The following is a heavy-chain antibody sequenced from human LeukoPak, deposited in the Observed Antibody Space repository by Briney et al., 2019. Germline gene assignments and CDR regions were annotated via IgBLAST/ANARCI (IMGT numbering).Heavy chain of an antibody. Sequence: GGSLRLSCAASGFTFSSYGMGWVRQAPGKGLEWVSSISTSSSYIYYADSVKGRFTISRDNAKNSLYLQMNSLRAEDTALYYCARDGDTVLTRGYYYYMDVWGKGTTVTVSS. J-gene: IGHJ6*03. D-gene: IGHD4-23*01. V-gene: IGHV3-21*01. CDR1: GFTFSSYG. CDR2: ISTSSSYI. CDR3: ARDGDTVLTRGYYYYMDV.